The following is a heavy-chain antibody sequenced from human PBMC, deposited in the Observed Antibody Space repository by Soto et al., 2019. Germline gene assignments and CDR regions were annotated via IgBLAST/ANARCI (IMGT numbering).Heavy chain of an antibody. CDR1: GYTFTGYY. CDR3: ARDAVAGTNYYYGMDV. Sequence: SVKVSCNASGYTFTGYYMHWVRQAPGQGLEWMGGIIPIFGTANYAQKFQGRVTITADESTSTAYMELSSLRSEDTAVYYCARDAVAGTNYYYGMDVWGQGTTVTVSS. CDR2: IIPIFGTA. D-gene: IGHD6-19*01. J-gene: IGHJ6*02. V-gene: IGHV1-69*13.